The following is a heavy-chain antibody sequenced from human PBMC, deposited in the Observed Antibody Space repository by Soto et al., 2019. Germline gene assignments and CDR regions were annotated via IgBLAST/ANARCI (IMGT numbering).Heavy chain of an antibody. J-gene: IGHJ4*02. CDR2: IGTAGDP. V-gene: IGHV3-13*05. CDR3: ARLHCSSTSCYFDY. D-gene: IGHD2-2*01. CDR1: GFTFSSYD. Sequence: LRLSCAASGFTFSSYDMHWVRQATGKGLEWVSAIGTAGDPYYPGSVKGRFTISRENAKNSLYLQMNSLRAGDTAVYYCARLHCSSTSCYFDYWGQGTLVTVSS.